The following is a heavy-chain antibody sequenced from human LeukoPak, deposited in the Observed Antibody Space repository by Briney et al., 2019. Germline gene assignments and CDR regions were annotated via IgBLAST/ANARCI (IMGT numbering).Heavy chain of an antibody. V-gene: IGHV1-69*05. CDR3: ASRESGTRRYYFDY. D-gene: IGHD1-26*01. CDR2: IIPIFGTA. J-gene: IGHJ4*02. Sequence: GSSVKVSCKASGGTFSSCAISWVRQAPGQGLEWMGGIIPIFGTANYAQKFQGRVTITTDESTSTAYMELSSLRSEDTAVYYCASRESGTRRYYFDYWGQGTLVTVSS. CDR1: GGTFSSCA.